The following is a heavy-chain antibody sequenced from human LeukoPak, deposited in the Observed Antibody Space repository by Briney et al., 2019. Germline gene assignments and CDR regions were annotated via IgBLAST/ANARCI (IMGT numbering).Heavy chain of an antibody. CDR3: AKVIGYCSSTSCSLFDDAFDV. V-gene: IGHV3-43*02. CDR2: ISGDAGST. CDR1: GFSFDDYA. D-gene: IGHD2-2*03. Sequence: PGGSLRLSCAASGFSFDDYAMHWVRHAPGKGLEWVSLISGDAGSTYYADSVRGRFSISRDNSKNSLFLQMNSPRTEDTAFYFCAKVIGYCSSTSCSLFDDAFDVWGQGTMVTVSS. J-gene: IGHJ3*01.